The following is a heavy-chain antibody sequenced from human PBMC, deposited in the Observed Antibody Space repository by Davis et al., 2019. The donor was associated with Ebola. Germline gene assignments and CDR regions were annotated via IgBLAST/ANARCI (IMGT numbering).Heavy chain of an antibody. CDR2: IYYSGST. Sequence: MPSETLSLTCTVSGGSISSSSYYWGWIRQPPGKGLEWIGSIYYSGSTYYNPSLKSRVTISVDTSKNQFSLRLSSVTAADTAVYYCARDSSSVRDAFDIWGQGTMVTVSS. J-gene: IGHJ3*02. V-gene: IGHV4-39*07. CDR3: ARDSSSVRDAFDI. D-gene: IGHD6-6*01. CDR1: GGSISSSSYY.